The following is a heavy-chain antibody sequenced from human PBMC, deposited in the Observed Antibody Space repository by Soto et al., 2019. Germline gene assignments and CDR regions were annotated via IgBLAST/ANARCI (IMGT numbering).Heavy chain of an antibody. CDR3: ARLIGNSWLDS. Sequence: QVQLQQSGPGLVKPSQTLSLTCAISGDSVSTNSATWDWIRQSPSRGLEWLGRTYYRSKWDYDYAASVKGRXXXNXHTSNNQVSLHLDSVTPDDTAVYYCARLIGNSWLDSWGQGTLVTVSS. CDR1: GDSVSTNSAT. D-gene: IGHD2-8*01. CDR2: TYYRSKWDY. V-gene: IGHV6-1*01. J-gene: IGHJ5*01.